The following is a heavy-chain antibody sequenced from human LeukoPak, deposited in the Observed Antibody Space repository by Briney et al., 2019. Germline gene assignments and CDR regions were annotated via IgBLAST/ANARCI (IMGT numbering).Heavy chain of an antibody. J-gene: IGHJ4*02. CDR2: INPNSGGT. D-gene: IGHD3-22*01. Sequence: ASVKVSCKASGYTFTGYYMHWVRQAPGQGLEWMGWINPNSGGTNYAQKFQGRVTMTRDTSISTAYMELSRLRSDDTAVYYCARDLGSQTSGYYDSSGYTFDYWGQGTLVTVSS. CDR3: ARDLGSQTSGYYDSSGYTFDY. V-gene: IGHV1-2*02. CDR1: GYTFTGYY.